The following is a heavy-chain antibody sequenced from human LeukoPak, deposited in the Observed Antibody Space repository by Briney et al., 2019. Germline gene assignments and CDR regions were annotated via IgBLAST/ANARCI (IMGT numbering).Heavy chain of an antibody. J-gene: IGHJ5*02. CDR2: IYHSGST. Sequence: PSETLSLTCAVSGGSISSGGYSWSWIRQPPGKGLEWIGYIYHSGSTYYNPSLKSRVTISVDRSKNQFSLKLSSVTAADTAVYYCARGLGVTQYPHVGWFDPWGQGTLVTVSS. CDR1: GGSISSGGYS. D-gene: IGHD3-16*01. CDR3: ARGLGVTQYPHVGWFDP. V-gene: IGHV4-30-2*01.